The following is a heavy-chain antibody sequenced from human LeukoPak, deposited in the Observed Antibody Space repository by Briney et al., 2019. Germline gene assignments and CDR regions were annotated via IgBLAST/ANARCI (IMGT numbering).Heavy chain of an antibody. V-gene: IGHV3-7*05. CDR3: ARGGGLDI. J-gene: IGHJ3*02. CDR2: IKQDGSEK. CDR1: GFIFSSYW. Sequence: GESLKISCAASGFIFSSYWMTWVRQAPGKGLEWVANIKQDGSEKYYVDSVKGRFTISRDNAKNSLYLQMNSLRAEDTAVYYCARGGGLDIWGQGTMVTVSS.